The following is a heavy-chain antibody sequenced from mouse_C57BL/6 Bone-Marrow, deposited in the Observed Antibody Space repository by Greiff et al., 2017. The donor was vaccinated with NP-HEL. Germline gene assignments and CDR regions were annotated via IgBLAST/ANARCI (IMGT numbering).Heavy chain of an antibody. CDR1: GYAFTSYL. D-gene: IGHD1-1*01. CDR2: ISPGSGGT. CDR3: AGYYYGSRAFAY. Sequence: QVQLQQSGAELVRPGTSVKVSCKASGYAFTSYLIEWVKQRPGQGLEWIGVISPGSGGTNYNEKVKGKATLTADKSSSTAYMQLSRLTSEDSAVYFCAGYYYGSRAFAYWGQGTLVTVSA. J-gene: IGHJ3*01. V-gene: IGHV1-54*01.